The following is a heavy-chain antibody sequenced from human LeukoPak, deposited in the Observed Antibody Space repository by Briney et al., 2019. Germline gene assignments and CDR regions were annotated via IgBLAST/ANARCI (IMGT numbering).Heavy chain of an antibody. J-gene: IGHJ4*02. V-gene: IGHV3-7*01. CDR2: IKQDGSEK. D-gene: IGHD3-10*01. CDR1: GFTFSSYE. CDR3: ARIRVDPMVRGVIIPFDY. Sequence: SGGSLRLSCAASGFTFSSYEMSWVRQAPGKGLEWVANIKQDGSEKYYVDSVKGRFTISRDNAKNSLYLQMNSLRAEDTAVYYCARIRVDPMVRGVIIPFDYWGQGTLVTVSS.